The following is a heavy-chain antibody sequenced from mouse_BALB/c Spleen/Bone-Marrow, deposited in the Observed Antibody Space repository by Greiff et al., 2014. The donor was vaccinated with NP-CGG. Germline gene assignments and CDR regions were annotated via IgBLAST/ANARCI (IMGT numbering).Heavy chain of an antibody. D-gene: IGHD1-1*01. CDR3: ARHGGSRGYYFDY. Sequence: EVKLVESGEGLVQPGGSLKLSCAASGFTFSSYTMSWVRQTPEKRLEWVAYISNGGGSTYYPDTVKGRFTISRDNAKNTLYLQMSSLKSEDTAMYYCARHGGSRGYYFDYWGQGTTLTVSS. V-gene: IGHV5-12-2*01. J-gene: IGHJ2*01. CDR1: GFTFSSYT. CDR2: ISNGGGST.